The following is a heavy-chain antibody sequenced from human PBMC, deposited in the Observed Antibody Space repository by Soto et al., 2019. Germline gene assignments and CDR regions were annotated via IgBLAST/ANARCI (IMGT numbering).Heavy chain of an antibody. D-gene: IGHD3-16*01. CDR1: GYSFTRYG. CDR2: INAYNGNT. CDR3: AMVDVYVTPSPQDV. Sequence: QVQLVQSGAEVKNPGASVKVSCKASGYSFTRYGIGWARQAPGQGLECMGWINAYNGNTNYAQNLQGRLTLTTDTSTTTAYMELRSLRSNDTAIYYCAMVDVYVTPSPQDVWGQGTTVTVSS. V-gene: IGHV1-18*01. J-gene: IGHJ6*02.